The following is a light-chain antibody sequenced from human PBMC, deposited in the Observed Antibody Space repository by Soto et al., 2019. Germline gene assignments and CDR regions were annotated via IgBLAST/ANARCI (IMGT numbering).Light chain of an antibody. CDR3: MQALQTPYT. V-gene: IGKV2-28*01. CDR2: LGS. J-gene: IGKJ2*01. CDR1: QSLLHTNGFNY. Sequence: DFVMTQSPLSLPVTPGEPASISCRSSQSLLHTNGFNYLDWYLQKPGQSPHLLIYLGSNRASGGPDRFSGSGSGTDFTLRISRVEAEDVGVYYCMQALQTPYTFGQGTKMEIK.